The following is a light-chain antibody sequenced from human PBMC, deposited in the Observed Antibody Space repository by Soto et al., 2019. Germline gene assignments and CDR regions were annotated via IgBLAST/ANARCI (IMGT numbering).Light chain of an antibody. V-gene: IGKV1-5*03. CDR3: QQYGA. CDR2: KSS. CDR1: ASISSW. Sequence: DIQMTQSPGTRSSYLVGIVTITCRASASISSWLAWYQQQPGKAPKLLIYKSSILENGVPSRFSGGGSGTEFTLTISSLQPDDFATYYRQQYGAFGQGTKVDIK. J-gene: IGKJ1*01.